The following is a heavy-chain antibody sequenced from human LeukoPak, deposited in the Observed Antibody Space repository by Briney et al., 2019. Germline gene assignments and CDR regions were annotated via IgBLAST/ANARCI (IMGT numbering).Heavy chain of an antibody. Sequence: GGSLRLSCAASGFTFSSYGMHWVRQAPGKGPEWVAVISYDGSNKYYADSVKGRFTISRDNSKNTLYLQMNSLRAEDTAVYYCAKGAARSFDYWGQGTLVTVSS. CDR2: ISYDGSNK. V-gene: IGHV3-30*18. CDR3: AKGAARSFDY. CDR1: GFTFSSYG. D-gene: IGHD6-6*01. J-gene: IGHJ4*02.